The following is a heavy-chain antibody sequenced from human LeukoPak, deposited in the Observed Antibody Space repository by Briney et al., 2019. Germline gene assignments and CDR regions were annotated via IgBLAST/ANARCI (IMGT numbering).Heavy chain of an antibody. J-gene: IGHJ4*02. CDR1: GFTFSGYA. CDR3: AKRVREFYTIPYYFFY. V-gene: IGHV3-23*01. Sequence: GGSLRLSCAASGFTFSGYAMNWVRQAPGKGLEWGPGMSGSSAGTYYTDSVHGRYTISKDNSKNTLYLQMSSLKPDDTALYYCAKRVREFYTIPYYFFYWGQGTLVTVSS. CDR2: MSGSSAGT. D-gene: IGHD2/OR15-2a*01.